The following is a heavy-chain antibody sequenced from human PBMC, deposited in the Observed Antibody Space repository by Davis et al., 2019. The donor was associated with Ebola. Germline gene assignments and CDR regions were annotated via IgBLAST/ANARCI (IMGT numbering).Heavy chain of an antibody. J-gene: IGHJ5*02. V-gene: IGHV3-74*01. CDR2: ISSDGSST. CDR3: ASLFYSSAPWGFDP. D-gene: IGHD6-19*01. Sequence: GESLKISCAVSGFTFSSYWMHWVRQVPGKGLVWVSRISSDGSSTTYADSVKGRFTISRDNAKNTLYLQMNSLRAEDTAVYYCASLFYSSAPWGFDPWGQGTLVTVSS. CDR1: GFTFSSYW.